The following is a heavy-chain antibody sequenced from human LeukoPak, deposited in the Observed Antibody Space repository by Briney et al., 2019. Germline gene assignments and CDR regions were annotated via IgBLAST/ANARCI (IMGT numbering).Heavy chain of an antibody. D-gene: IGHD3-16*02. CDR2: IYHSGST. V-gene: IGHV4-30-2*01. CDR1: GGSISSGGYS. Sequence: SETLSLTCAVSGGSISSGGYSWSWIRQPPGKCLEWIGYIYHSGSTYYNPSLKSRVTISVDRSKNQFSLKLSSVTAADTAVYYCAREGGGDPDYWGQGTLVTVSS. J-gene: IGHJ4*02. CDR3: AREGGGDPDY.